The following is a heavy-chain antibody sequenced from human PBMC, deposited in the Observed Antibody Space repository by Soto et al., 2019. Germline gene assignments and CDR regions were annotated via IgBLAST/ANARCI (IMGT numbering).Heavy chain of an antibody. J-gene: IGHJ4*02. CDR3: AKEGGTLGTSASYGFDY. CDR2: VSNEGSIQ. V-gene: IGHV3-30*18. CDR1: GFSFSSYG. D-gene: IGHD3-16*01. Sequence: QVQLVESGGGVVQPGGSLRLSCAASGFSFSSYGIHWVRQAPGKGLEWVAVVSNEGSIQYYADSVKDRFTISRDNSENTVFLQMNSLRSEDTAVYYCAKEGGTLGTSASYGFDYWGQGSRVTVSS.